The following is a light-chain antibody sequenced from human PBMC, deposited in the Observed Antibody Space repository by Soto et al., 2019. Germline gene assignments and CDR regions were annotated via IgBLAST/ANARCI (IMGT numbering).Light chain of an antibody. CDR3: CSFSDTYKHVV. CDR1: STDVGTYDT. CDR2: DVN. V-gene: IGLV2-11*01. J-gene: IGLJ2*01. Sequence: QSALTQPRSVSGSPGQSVTISCTGSSTDVGTYDTVSWYQHHPGSAPKLLIYDVNKRPSGVPHRFSVSKSANTASLTISGLQAEDEAEYYCCSFSDTYKHVVFGGGTKLTVL.